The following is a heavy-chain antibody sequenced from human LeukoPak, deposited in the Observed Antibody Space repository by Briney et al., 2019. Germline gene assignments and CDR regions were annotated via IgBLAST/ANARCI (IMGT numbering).Heavy chain of an antibody. Sequence: ASVKVSCKASGYTFTSYGISWMRQAPGQGLEWMGWISAYNGNTNYAQKLQGRVTMTTDTPTSTAYMELRSLRSDDTAVYYCARDSPGVLRYFDWLLLHLDYWGQGALVTVSS. D-gene: IGHD3-9*01. CDR3: ARDSPGVLRYFDWLLLHLDY. CDR1: GYTFTSYG. CDR2: ISAYNGNT. V-gene: IGHV1-18*01. J-gene: IGHJ4*02.